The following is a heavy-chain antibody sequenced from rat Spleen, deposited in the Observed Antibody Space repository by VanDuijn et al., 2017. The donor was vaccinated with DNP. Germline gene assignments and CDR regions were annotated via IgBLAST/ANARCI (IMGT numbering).Heavy chain of an antibody. Sequence: EVKLVESGGGLVQPGRPLKLSCAASGFNFNDYWMGWVRQAPKKGLEWVATIGATGSRTHYPDSVKGRFTISRDNAQGSLYLQINSLNSEDTATYYCARRSYYFDYWGQGVMVTVSS. CDR2: IGATGSRT. V-gene: IGHV5-7*01. CDR1: GFNFNDYW. CDR3: ARRSYYFDY. J-gene: IGHJ2*01.